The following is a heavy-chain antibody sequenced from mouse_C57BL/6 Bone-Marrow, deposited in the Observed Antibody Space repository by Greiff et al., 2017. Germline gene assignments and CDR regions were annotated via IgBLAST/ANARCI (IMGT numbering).Heavy chain of an antibody. D-gene: IGHD1-1*01. CDR3: AKDYGSNPYYFDY. Sequence: QVHLQQSGPGLVQPSQSLSITCTVSGFSLTSYGVHWVRQSPGKGLEWLGVIWRGGSTDYNAAFMSRLSITKENAKSQVFFKMNSLRADDTAIYYCAKDYGSNPYYFDYWGQGTTLTVSS. V-gene: IGHV2-5*01. J-gene: IGHJ2*01. CDR2: IWRGGST. CDR1: GFSLTSYG.